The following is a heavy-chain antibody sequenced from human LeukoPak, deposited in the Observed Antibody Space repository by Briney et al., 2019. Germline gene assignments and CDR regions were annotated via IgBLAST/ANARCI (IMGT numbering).Heavy chain of an antibody. J-gene: IGHJ6*02. V-gene: IGHV3-30-3*01. CDR1: GFTFSNYA. D-gene: IGHD1-14*01. CDR2: ISYDGANK. CDR3: ARDRGTGLYYYYGMDV. Sequence: GGSLRLSCAASGFTFSNYAMVWVRQAPGKGLEWVAVISYDGANKYYADSVKGRFTISRDNSNNTLYVQMNSLRAEDTAPYYCARDRGTGLYYYYGMDVWGQGTTVTVSS.